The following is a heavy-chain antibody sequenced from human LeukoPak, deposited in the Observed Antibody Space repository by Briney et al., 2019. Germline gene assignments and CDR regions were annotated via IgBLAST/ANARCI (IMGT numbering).Heavy chain of an antibody. CDR3: VRNISSSLPPSSYNYFDH. CDR1: GYSISNTHY. D-gene: IGHD6-6*01. V-gene: IGHV4-38-2*01. CDR2: IYNSGST. J-gene: IGHJ5*02. Sequence: SETLSLTCAVSGYSISNTHYWGWIRQPPGKGLEWIGSIYNSGSTHYNPSLKSRVTMLLDTSKNQFSLQLSSVTAADTAVYYCVRNISSSLPPSSYNYFDHWGQGILVTVSS.